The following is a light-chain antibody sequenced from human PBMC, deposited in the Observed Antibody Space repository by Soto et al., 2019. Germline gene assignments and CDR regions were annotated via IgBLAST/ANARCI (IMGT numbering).Light chain of an antibody. J-gene: IGKJ5*01. CDR1: QSIMHNDRYNY. CDR3: MQAVETPIT. CDR2: VGS. V-gene: IGKV2-28*01. Sequence: VMPKSPPSQPVPPGELVSISCGASQSIMHNDRYNYLNWYLQKPGQSPQLLIYVGSDRTCGVPERVSGSGSGTDITLKISRVEAEDVGVYCCMQAVETPITFGQGTRLEIK.